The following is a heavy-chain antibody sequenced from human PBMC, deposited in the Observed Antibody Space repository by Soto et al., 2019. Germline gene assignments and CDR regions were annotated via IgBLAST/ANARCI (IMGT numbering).Heavy chain of an antibody. V-gene: IGHV4-59*01. D-gene: IGHD2-2*02. CDR1: GGSISIYY. CDR3: ARERYCSSTSCYTPAAFDI. J-gene: IGHJ3*02. Sequence: SETLSLTCTASGGSISIYYGSWIWQPPGKGLEWIGYIYYSGSTNYNPSLKSRVTISVDTSKNQFSLKLSSVTAADTAVYYCARERYCSSTSCYTPAAFDIWGQGTMVTVSS. CDR2: IYYSGST.